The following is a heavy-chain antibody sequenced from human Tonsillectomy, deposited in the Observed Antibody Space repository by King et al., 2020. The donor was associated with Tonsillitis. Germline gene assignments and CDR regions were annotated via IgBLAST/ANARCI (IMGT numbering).Heavy chain of an antibody. D-gene: IGHD4-17*01. Sequence: MQLQESGPGLVKPSQTLSLTCTVSGGSISSGDYYWGWIRQPPGKGLEWIGYIYYSGSTYYNPSLKSRVTISVDTSKNQFSLKLSSVTAADTAVYYCARESNDYGDYPYYFDYWGQGTLVTVSS. CDR3: ARESNDYGDYPYYFDY. CDR2: IYYSGST. V-gene: IGHV4-30-4*01. CDR1: GGSISSGDYY. J-gene: IGHJ4*02.